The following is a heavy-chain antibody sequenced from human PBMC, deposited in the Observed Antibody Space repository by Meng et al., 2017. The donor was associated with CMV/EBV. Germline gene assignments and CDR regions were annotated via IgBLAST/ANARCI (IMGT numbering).Heavy chain of an antibody. Sequence: GESLKTSCAASGFTFSNYGMHWVRQAPGKGLEWVAVISDDGSNKYYADSVKGRFTISRNNSKKKIYLQMHSLRTEDTAMYYCARDSEGSDSSGRSPYYFDYWGQGTLVTVSS. V-gene: IGHV3-30*19. CDR2: ISDDGSNK. CDR3: ARDSEGSDSSGRSPYYFDY. J-gene: IGHJ4*01. D-gene: IGHD3-22*01. CDR1: GFTFSNYG.